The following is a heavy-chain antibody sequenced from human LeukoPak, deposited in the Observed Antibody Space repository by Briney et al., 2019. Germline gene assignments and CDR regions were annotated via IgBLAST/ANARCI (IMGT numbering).Heavy chain of an antibody. J-gene: IGHJ4*02. V-gene: IGHV3-30*03. CDR2: ISYDGSNK. Sequence: PGGSLRLSCAASGFTFSSYGMHWVRQAPGKGLEWVAVISYDGSNKYYADSVKGRFTISRDNSKNTLYLQINSLRAEDTAVYYCAGGSGYPVYWGQGTLVTVSS. CDR1: GFTFSSYG. D-gene: IGHD3-3*01. CDR3: AGGSGYPVY.